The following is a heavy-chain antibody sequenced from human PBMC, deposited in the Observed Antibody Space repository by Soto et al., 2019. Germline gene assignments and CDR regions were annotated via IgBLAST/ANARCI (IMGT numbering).Heavy chain of an antibody. CDR3: ARPYCSSTSCVGGAFDI. Sequence: QVQLQESGPGLVKPSQTLSLTCTVSGGSISSGGYYWSWIRQHPGKALEWIGYIYYSGSTYYNPSLKSRVTISVDTSKNQFSLKLSSVTAADTAVYYCARPYCSSTSCVGGAFDIWGQGTMVTVSS. CDR1: GGSISSGGYY. J-gene: IGHJ3*02. CDR2: IYYSGST. V-gene: IGHV4-31*03. D-gene: IGHD2-2*01.